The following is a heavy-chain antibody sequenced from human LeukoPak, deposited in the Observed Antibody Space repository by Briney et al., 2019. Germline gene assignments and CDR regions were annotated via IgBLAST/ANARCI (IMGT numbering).Heavy chain of an antibody. Sequence: SETLSLTCAVYGGSFSGYYWSWIRQPPGKGLEWIGEINHSGSTNYNPSLKSRVTISVDTSKNQFSLKLSSVTAADTAVYYCARFRADYYGSGSYPKPDAFDIWGQGTMVTVSS. V-gene: IGHV4-34*01. D-gene: IGHD3-10*01. J-gene: IGHJ3*02. CDR1: GGSFSGYY. CDR2: INHSGST. CDR3: ARFRADYYGSGSYPKPDAFDI.